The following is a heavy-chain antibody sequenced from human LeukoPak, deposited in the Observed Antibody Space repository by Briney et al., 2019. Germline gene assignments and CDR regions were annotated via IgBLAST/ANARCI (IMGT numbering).Heavy chain of an antibody. V-gene: IGHV4-59*08. Sequence: SETLSLTCTVSGGSISSYYWSWIRRPPGKGLEWIGYIYYSGSTNYNPSLKSRVTISVDTSKNQFSLKLSSVTAADTAVYYCARRPDYYYYGMDVWGQGTTVTVSS. J-gene: IGHJ6*02. CDR1: GGSISSYY. CDR3: ARRPDYYYYGMDV. CDR2: IYYSGST.